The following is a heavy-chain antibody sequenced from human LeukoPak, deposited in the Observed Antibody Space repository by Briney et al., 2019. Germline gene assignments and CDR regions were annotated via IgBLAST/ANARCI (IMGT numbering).Heavy chain of an antibody. CDR3: AKRGDGYFYYFDY. V-gene: IGHV3-23*01. Sequence: GGSLRLSCAASGFTFSSYAMNWVRQAPGKGLEWVSTISGSGGSTYYADSVKGRFTISRDNSKNTLYLQMNSRRAEDTAVYYCAKRGDGYFYYFDYWGQGTLVTVSS. J-gene: IGHJ4*02. CDR2: ISGSGGST. D-gene: IGHD5-24*01. CDR1: GFTFSSYA.